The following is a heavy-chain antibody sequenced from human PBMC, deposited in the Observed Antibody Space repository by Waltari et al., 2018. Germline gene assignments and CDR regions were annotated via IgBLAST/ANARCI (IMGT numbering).Heavy chain of an antibody. V-gene: IGHV4-59*11. CDR1: GGSISSHY. CDR2: IYYSGST. CDR3: VRGVYCSSTSCYHLDY. J-gene: IGHJ4*02. D-gene: IGHD2-2*01. Sequence: QVQLQESGPGLVKPSETLSLTCTVSGGSISSHYWSWIRQPPGKGLEWIGYIYYSGSTNYNPSLKSRVTISVDTSKNQFSLKLSSVTAADTAVYYCVRGVYCSSTSCYHLDYWGQGTLVTVSS.